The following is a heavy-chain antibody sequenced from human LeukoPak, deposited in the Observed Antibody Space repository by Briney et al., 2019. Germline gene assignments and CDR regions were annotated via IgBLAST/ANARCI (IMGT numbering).Heavy chain of an antibody. D-gene: IGHD3-9*01. J-gene: IGHJ4*02. CDR1: GFTFSSYS. V-gene: IGHV3-21*01. CDR3: ARDNDLLRYFDWPLDY. Sequence: TGGSLRLSCAASGFTFSSYSMNWVRQAPGKGLEWVSSISSSSSYIYYADSVKGRFTISRDNAKNSLYLQMNSLRAEDTAVYYCARDNDLLRYFDWPLDYWGQGTLATVSS. CDR2: ISSSSSYI.